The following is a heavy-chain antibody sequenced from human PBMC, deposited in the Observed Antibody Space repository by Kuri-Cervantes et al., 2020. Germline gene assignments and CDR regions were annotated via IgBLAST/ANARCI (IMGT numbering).Heavy chain of an antibody. CDR3: AKDILIVDSSGQTDDYDAFDI. CDR1: GFTFSSYA. Sequence: GESLKISCAASGFTFSSYAMSWVRQAPGKGLEWVSAISGSGGSTYYADSVKGRFTIPRDNSKNTLYLQMNSLRAEDTAVYYCAKDILIVDSSGQTDDYDAFDIWGQGTMVTVSS. V-gene: IGHV3-23*01. J-gene: IGHJ3*02. D-gene: IGHD3-22*01. CDR2: ISGSGGST.